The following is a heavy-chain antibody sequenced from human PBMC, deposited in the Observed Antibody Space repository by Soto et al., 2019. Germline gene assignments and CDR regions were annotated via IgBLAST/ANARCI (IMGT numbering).Heavy chain of an antibody. CDR2: ISAYNGNT. CDR3: AREGDYVWGSYRKYDY. Sequence: GASVKVSCKASGYTFTSYGISWVRQAPGQGLEWMGWISAYNGNTNYGQKLQGRVTMTTDTSTSTAYMELRSLRSDDTAVYYCAREGDYVWGSYRKYDYWGQGTLVTVSS. V-gene: IGHV1-18*01. J-gene: IGHJ4*02. CDR1: GYTFTSYG. D-gene: IGHD3-16*02.